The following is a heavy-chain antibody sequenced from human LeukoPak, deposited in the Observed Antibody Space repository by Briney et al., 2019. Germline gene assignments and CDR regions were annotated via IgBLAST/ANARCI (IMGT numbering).Heavy chain of an antibody. Sequence: GGSLRLSCSAPGFTFSSYAMHWVRQAPGKGLEYVSAISSNGGSTYYADSVKGRFTISRDNSKNTLYLQMNSLRAEDTAVYYCVKGDIVVVVAAGFDYWGQGTLVTVSS. D-gene: IGHD2-15*01. CDR2: ISSNGGST. CDR1: GFTFSSYA. CDR3: VKGDIVVVVAAGFDY. V-gene: IGHV3-64D*06. J-gene: IGHJ4*02.